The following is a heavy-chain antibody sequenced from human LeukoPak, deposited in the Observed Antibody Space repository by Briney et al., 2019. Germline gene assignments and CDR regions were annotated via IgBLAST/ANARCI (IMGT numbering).Heavy chain of an antibody. CDR3: AKDSTDYYDSSGYYSTGGYFDY. D-gene: IGHD3-22*01. CDR2: ISGSGGST. J-gene: IGHJ4*02. Sequence: GGSLRLSCAASGFTFSSDAMSWVRQAPGKGLEWVSAISGSGGSTYYADSVKGRFTISRDNSKNTLYLQMNSLRAADTAVYYCAKDSTDYYDSSGYYSTGGYFDYWGQGTLVTVSS. V-gene: IGHV3-23*01. CDR1: GFTFSSDA.